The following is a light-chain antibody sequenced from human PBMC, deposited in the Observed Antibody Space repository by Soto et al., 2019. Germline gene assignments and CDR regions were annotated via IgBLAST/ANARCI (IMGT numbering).Light chain of an antibody. CDR3: QQYADWPKT. V-gene: IGKV3-15*01. J-gene: IGKJ1*01. CDR1: ESVSSN. CDR2: GAS. Sequence: EILMTQSPATLSVSPGERVTLSCRASESVSSNLAWYQQKPGQAPRLLMYGASTRATGIPARFSGSGSGTEFTLTISSLQSEDFAVYYCQQYADWPKTFGQGTKVDIK.